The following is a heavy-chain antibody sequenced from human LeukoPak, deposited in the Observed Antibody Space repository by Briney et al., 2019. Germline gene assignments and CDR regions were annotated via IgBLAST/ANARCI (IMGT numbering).Heavy chain of an antibody. J-gene: IGHJ6*02. Sequence: SETLSLTCTVSGGSISSGGYYWSWIRQHPGKGLEWIGYIYYSGSTYYNPSLKSRVTISVDTSKNQFSLKLSSVTAADTAVYFFARGSEGGYGFYGWGQGATVTVSS. CDR3: ARGSEGGYGFYG. V-gene: IGHV4-31*03. D-gene: IGHD5-12*01. CDR2: IYYSGST. CDR1: GGSISSGGYY.